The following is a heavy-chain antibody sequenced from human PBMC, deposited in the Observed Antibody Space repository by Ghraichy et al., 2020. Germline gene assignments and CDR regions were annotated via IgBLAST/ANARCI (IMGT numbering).Heavy chain of an antibody. CDR1: GYTFTSYD. Sequence: ASVKVSCKASGYTFTSYDFNWVRQATGQGLEWMGWMNPNSGNTGYAQKFQGRVTMTRDTSISTAYMELSSLRSDDTAVYYCARWEVRGDPNSFFDFWGQGTLVTVSS. J-gene: IGHJ4*02. D-gene: IGHD3-10*01. CDR3: ARWEVRGDPNSFFDF. V-gene: IGHV1-8*01. CDR2: MNPNSGNT.